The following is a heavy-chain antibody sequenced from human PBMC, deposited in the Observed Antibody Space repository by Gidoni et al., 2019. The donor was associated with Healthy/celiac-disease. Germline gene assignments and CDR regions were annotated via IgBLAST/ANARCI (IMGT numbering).Heavy chain of an antibody. CDR2: ISYDGSNK. CDR3: ASGSSSTFLDY. CDR1: GFTFSSYG. V-gene: IGHV3-30*03. Sequence: QVQLVESGGGVVQPGRSLRRSCAASGFTFSSYGMHWVRQSPGKGLEWVAVISYDGSNKYYADSVKGRFTISRDNSKNTLYLQMNSLRAEDTAVYYCASGSSSTFLDYWGQGTLVTVSS. J-gene: IGHJ4*02. D-gene: IGHD6-6*01.